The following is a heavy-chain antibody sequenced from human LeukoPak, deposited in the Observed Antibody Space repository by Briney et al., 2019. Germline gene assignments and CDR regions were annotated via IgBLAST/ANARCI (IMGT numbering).Heavy chain of an antibody. Sequence: GESLKISCKGSGYSFTSYWIGWVRQMPGKGLEWMGIIYPGDSDTRYSPSFQGQVTISADKSISTAYLQWSSLKASDTAMYYCARGGTYYYDSSGYSLFGYWGQGTLVNVSS. CDR2: IYPGDSDT. D-gene: IGHD3-22*01. V-gene: IGHV5-51*01. CDR1: GYSFTSYW. CDR3: ARGGTYYYDSSGYSLFGY. J-gene: IGHJ4*02.